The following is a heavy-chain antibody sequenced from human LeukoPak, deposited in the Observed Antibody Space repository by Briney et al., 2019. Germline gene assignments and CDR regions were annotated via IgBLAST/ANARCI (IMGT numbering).Heavy chain of an antibody. D-gene: IGHD1-1*01. CDR1: EYSFTNYW. Sequence: GESLKISCKGSEYSFTNYWIGWVRQMPGKGLEWMGIIYPGDSDTRYSPSFQGQVTISADKSINTAYLQWSSLKASDTAIFYCARHGLERHDKNWFDPWGQGTLVTVSS. CDR3: ARHGLERHDKNWFDP. CDR2: IYPGDSDT. J-gene: IGHJ5*02. V-gene: IGHV5-51*01.